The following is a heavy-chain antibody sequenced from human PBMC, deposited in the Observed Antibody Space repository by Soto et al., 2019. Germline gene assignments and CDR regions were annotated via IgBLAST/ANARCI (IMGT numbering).Heavy chain of an antibody. CDR2: ISSSGSTI. CDR3: ARQEAAAGNRYYYYGMDV. CDR1: GFTFSDYY. J-gene: IGHJ6*02. D-gene: IGHD6-13*01. V-gene: IGHV3-11*01. Sequence: QVQLVESGGGLVKPGGALRLSCAASGFTFSDYYMSWIRQAPGKGLEWVSYISSSGSTIYYADSVKGRFTISRDNAKNSPYLQMNSLRAEDTAVYYCARQEAAAGNRYYYYGMDVWGQGTKVTVSS.